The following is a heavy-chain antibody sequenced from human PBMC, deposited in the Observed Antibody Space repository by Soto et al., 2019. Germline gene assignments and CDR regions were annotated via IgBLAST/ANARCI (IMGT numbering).Heavy chain of an antibody. CDR3: ARDRESTAIRLYYGMDI. CDR1: GFTFSDYY. Sequence: GGSLRLSCAASGFTFSDYYMSWIRQAPGKGLEWLSYISGRGTYTNTADSVRGRFTISRDNAKKSLYLQMNNLRAEDTAVYYCARDRESTAIRLYYGMDIWGQGTTVTVSS. V-gene: IGHV3-11*06. CDR2: ISGRGTYT. D-gene: IGHD2-21*02. J-gene: IGHJ6*02.